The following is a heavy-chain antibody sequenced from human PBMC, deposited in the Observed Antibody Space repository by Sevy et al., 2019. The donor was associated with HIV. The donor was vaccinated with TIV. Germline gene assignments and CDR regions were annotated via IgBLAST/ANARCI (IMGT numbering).Heavy chain of an antibody. CDR1: GFTLTNEF. CDR2: VYSGGAT. V-gene: IGHV3-53*01. J-gene: IGHJ6*02. Sequence: GGSLRLSCAVSGFTLTNEFFSWVRQAPGKGLEWGAVVYSGGATYNADSVKGRFTISRDKSKSTLNIQMKSLRAEDTAVYYCARVGYCRGGTCFSGFYYAMDVWGQGTTVTVSS. CDR3: ARVGYCRGGTCFSGFYYAMDV. D-gene: IGHD2-15*01.